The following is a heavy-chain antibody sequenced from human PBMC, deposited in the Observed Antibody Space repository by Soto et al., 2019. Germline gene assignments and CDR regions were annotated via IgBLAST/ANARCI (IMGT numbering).Heavy chain of an antibody. J-gene: IGHJ6*03. V-gene: IGHV2-26*01. CDR1: GFSLSNARMG. Sequence: SGPTLVNPTETLTLTCTVSGFSLSNARMGVSWIRQPPGKALEWLAHIFSNDEKSYSTSLKSRLTISKDTSKSQVVLTVTNMDPVDTATYYCARIRTLTIFGVVIIHYYYMDAWGKGTTVTVSS. CDR2: IFSNDEK. CDR3: ARIRTLTIFGVVIIHYYYMDA. D-gene: IGHD3-3*01.